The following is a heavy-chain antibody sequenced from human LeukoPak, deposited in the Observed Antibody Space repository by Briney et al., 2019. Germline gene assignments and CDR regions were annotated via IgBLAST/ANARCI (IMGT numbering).Heavy chain of an antibody. CDR1: GGSISSYY. J-gene: IGHJ6*04. CDR3: ARQWLVSGYYYYYGMDV. D-gene: IGHD6-19*01. CDR2: IYYSGST. V-gene: IGHV4-59*08. Sequence: KPSETLSLTCTVSGGSISSYYWSWIRQPPGKGLEWIGYIYYSGSTNYNPSLKSRVTISVDTSKNQFSLKLSSVTAADTAVYYCARQWLVSGYYYYYGMDVWGKGTTVTVSS.